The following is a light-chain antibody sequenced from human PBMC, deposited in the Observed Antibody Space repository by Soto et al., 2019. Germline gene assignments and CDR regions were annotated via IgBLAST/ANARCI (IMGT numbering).Light chain of an antibody. CDR1: QSISSW. Sequence: DIQMTQSPSTLSASVGDRVTITCRASQSISSWLAWYQQKPGKAPKLLIYKASSLESGVPSRFSDSGSGTEFTLTISSLQPDDFATYYCHQYNSYSLTFGPGTKVDIK. J-gene: IGKJ3*01. CDR3: HQYNSYSLT. CDR2: KAS. V-gene: IGKV1-5*03.